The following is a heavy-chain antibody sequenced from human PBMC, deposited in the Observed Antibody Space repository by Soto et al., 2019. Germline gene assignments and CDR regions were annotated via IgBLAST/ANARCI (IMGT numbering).Heavy chain of an antibody. CDR3: ARATGYSGKWFDP. V-gene: IGHV4-30-2*01. CDR2: IYHSGST. D-gene: IGHD1-26*01. J-gene: IGHJ5*02. CDR1: GGSISSGGYS. Sequence: ASETLSLTCAVSGGSISSGGYSWSWIRQPPGKGLEWIGYIYHSGSTYYNPSLKSRVTISVDRSKNQFSLKLSSVTAADTAVYYCARATGYSGKWFDPWGQGTLVTVSS.